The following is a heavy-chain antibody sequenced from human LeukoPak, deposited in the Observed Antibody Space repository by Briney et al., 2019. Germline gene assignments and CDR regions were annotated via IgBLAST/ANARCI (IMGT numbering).Heavy chain of an antibody. CDR3: AKLVSGSTKRTHDAFDI. Sequence: GGSLRLSCAASGFTVSSNYMSWVRQAPGKGLEWVSVIYSGGSTYYADSVKGRFTISRDNSKSTLYIQMNSLRAEDTAVYYCAKLVSGSTKRTHDAFDIWGQGTMVTVSS. CDR1: GFTVSSNY. D-gene: IGHD1-26*01. CDR2: IYSGGST. V-gene: IGHV3-53*01. J-gene: IGHJ3*02.